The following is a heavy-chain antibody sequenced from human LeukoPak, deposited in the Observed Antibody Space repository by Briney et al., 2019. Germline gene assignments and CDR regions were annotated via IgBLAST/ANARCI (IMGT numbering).Heavy chain of an antibody. Sequence: PGGSVRLSCAVSGFTFSNYWMTWVRQAPGKGLEWVANIKQDGSEKNYVDSVKGRFTLSRDNAQNSLYLQMNSLRAEDTAVYYCASTATCSFWGQGTMVTVSS. CDR1: GFTFSNYW. V-gene: IGHV3-7*01. J-gene: IGHJ3*01. CDR3: ASTATCSF. D-gene: IGHD2-2*01. CDR2: IKQDGSEK.